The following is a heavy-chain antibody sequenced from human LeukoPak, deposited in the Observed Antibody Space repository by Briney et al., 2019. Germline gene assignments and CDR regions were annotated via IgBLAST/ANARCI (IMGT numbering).Heavy chain of an antibody. CDR1: GFTFSNYV. Sequence: GESLRLSCAASGFTFSNYVIHWVRQAPGKALEWLAVISYDGTNKYYADTVKGRFTISRDHSQSTVDLQMNTLRGADTAVYYCVRSPTYYNMDVWGKGTTVTVSS. J-gene: IGHJ6*03. V-gene: IGHV3-30*03. CDR3: VRSPTYYNMDV. CDR2: ISYDGTNK.